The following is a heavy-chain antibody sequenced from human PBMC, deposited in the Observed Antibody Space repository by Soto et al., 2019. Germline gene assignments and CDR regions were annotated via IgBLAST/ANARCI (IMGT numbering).Heavy chain of an antibody. V-gene: IGHV3-30-3*01. D-gene: IGHD4-17*01. J-gene: IGHJ4*02. CDR2: ISYDGSNK. CDR1: GFTFSSYA. Sequence: GGSLRLSCAASGFTFSSYAMHWVRQAPGKGLEWVAVISYDGSNKYYADSVKGRFTISRDNSKNTLYLQMNSLRAEDTAVYYCATSYGGNSGNYFDYWGQGTLVTVSS. CDR3: ATSYGGNSGNYFDY.